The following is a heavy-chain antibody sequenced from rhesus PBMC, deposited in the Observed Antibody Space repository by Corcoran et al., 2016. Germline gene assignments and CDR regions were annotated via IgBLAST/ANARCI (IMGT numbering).Heavy chain of an antibody. J-gene: IGHJ4*01. CDR1: GGSISSGYYY. CDR2: ITYSGRT. D-gene: IGHD2-21*01. CDR3: AKKGTVLATDY. Sequence: QVQLQESGPGLVEPSETLSLTCAVSGGSISSGYYYWSWIRQPPGKGLEWIGDITYSGRTSYNPSLKSRVTISRDTSKNQFSLKLSSVNAADTAGYYCAKKGTVLATDYWGQGVLVTVSS. V-gene: IGHV4-122*02.